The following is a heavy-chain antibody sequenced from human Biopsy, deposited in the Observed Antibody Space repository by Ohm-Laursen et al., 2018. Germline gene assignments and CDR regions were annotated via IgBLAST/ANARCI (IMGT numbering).Heavy chain of an antibody. CDR3: ARVTRARCLDY. CDR1: GSTFTCYG. J-gene: IGHJ4*02. V-gene: IGHV1-18*01. D-gene: IGHD3-10*01. Sequence: ASVTVFCTASGSTFTCYGTSWVRQHPGEGLEWMGRISGYNGYTNYAQRFPGRVTMTAYTSTSTVYMEVRGLRSDDSAVDYCARVTRARCLDYWGQGTRVSVSS. CDR2: ISGYNGYT.